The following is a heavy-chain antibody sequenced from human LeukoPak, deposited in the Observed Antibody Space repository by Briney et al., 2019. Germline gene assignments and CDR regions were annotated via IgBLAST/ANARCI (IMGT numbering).Heavy chain of an antibody. D-gene: IGHD2-2*01. CDR3: ARGVVPAAMGYYYYMDV. CDR2: INHSGST. V-gene: IGHV4-34*01. CDR1: GGSFSGYY. J-gene: IGHJ6*03. Sequence: PSETLSLTCAVYGGSFSGYYWSWIRQPPGKGLEWIGEINHSGSTNYNPSLKSRVTISVDTSKNQFSLKLSSVTAADTAVYYCARGVVPAAMGYYYYMDVWGKGTTVTVSS.